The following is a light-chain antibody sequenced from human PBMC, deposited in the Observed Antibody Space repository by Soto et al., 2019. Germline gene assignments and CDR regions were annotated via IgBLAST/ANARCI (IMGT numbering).Light chain of an antibody. CDR3: QQYNYWPPWT. Sequence: EIVMTQSPATLSLSPGESATLSCRASQSVSSYLAWYQQKPGQAPRLLIYGASTRAIGIPARFSGSGSGTEFTLTISSLQSEDLAVYYCQQYNYWPPWTFGQGTKVDI. V-gene: IGKV3-15*01. J-gene: IGKJ1*01. CDR1: QSVSSY. CDR2: GAS.